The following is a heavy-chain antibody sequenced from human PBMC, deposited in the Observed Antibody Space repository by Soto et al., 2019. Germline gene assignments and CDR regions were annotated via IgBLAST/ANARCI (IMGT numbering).Heavy chain of an antibody. J-gene: IGHJ6*02. CDR2: MNPNSGNT. CDR3: ARASSSWYILGYYYGMDV. V-gene: IGHV1-8*01. CDR1: GYTFTSYD. D-gene: IGHD6-13*01. Sequence: QVQLVQSGAEVKKPGASVKVSCKASGYTFTSYDINWVRQATGQGLEWMGWMNPNSGNTGYAQKFQGRVTMTRTTAISTAYRELSSLRSEDTAVYYCARASSSWYILGYYYGMDVWGQGTTVTVSS.